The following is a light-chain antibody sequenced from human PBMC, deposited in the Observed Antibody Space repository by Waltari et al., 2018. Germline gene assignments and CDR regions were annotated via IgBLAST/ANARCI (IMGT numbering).Light chain of an antibody. V-gene: IGKV1-39*01. Sequence: DIPVTQSPSSVSASVGDRVIITCRASQTIQTFLNWYRQRPGIAPKLLISGASTLQSGVPSRFSGRGSGSNFTLTICNLQPEDSASYYCQQSHSVPYNFGQGTKLEIK. CDR1: QTIQTF. CDR3: QQSHSVPYN. J-gene: IGKJ2*01. CDR2: GAS.